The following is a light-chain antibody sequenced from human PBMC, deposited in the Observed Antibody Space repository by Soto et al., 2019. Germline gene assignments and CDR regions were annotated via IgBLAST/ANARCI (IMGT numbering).Light chain of an antibody. J-gene: IGLJ3*02. CDR2: LEGSGSY. CDR3: ETWDSNTHTV. Sequence: QLVLTQSSSASASLGSSVKLTCTLSSGHSSYIIAWHQQQPGKAPRYLMKLEGSGSYNKGSGVPDRFSGSSSGAVRYLTISNLQFEDEADYYRETWDSNTHTVFGGGTKLTVL. CDR1: SGHSSYI. V-gene: IGLV4-60*02.